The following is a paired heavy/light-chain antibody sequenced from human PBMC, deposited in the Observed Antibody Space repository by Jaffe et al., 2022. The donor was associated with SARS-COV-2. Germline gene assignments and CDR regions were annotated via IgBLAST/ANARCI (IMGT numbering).Heavy chain of an antibody. J-gene: IGHJ4*02. V-gene: IGHV4-39*01. CDR1: GGSISSSSYY. Sequence: QLQLQESGPGLVKPSETLSLTCTVSGGSISSSSYYWGWIRQPPGKGLEWIGSFYYSGSTSYNPSLKSRVIISVDTSKNQFSLKVSSVTAADTAVYYCARGGTITDVVVVWGQGTLVTVSP. CDR2: FYYSGST. CDR3: ARGGTITDVVVV. D-gene: IGHD1-7*01.
Light chain of an antibody. CDR1: QSVTSNY. Sequence: EIVLTQSPGTLSLSPGERATLSCRASQSVTSNYLAWHQQKPGQAPRLLIYGASSRATGIPDRFSGSGSGTDFTLTISRVEPEDFAVYYCQQYGSSPRTFGQGTKLEI. V-gene: IGKV3-20*01. CDR2: GAS. CDR3: QQYGSSPRT. J-gene: IGKJ2*02.